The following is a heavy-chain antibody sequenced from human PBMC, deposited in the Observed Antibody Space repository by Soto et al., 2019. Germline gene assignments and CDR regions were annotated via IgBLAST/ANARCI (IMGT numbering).Heavy chain of an antibody. CDR1: GFTFSSYA. CDR2: ISYDGSNK. D-gene: IGHD6-19*01. Sequence: ESGGGVVQPGRSLRLSCAASGFTFSSYAMHWVRQAPGKGLEWVAVISYDGSNKYYADSVKGRFTISRDNSKNTLYLQMNSLRAEDTAVYYCARGPQWLEPWYFDLWGRGTLVTVSS. V-gene: IGHV3-30-3*01. CDR3: ARGPQWLEPWYFDL. J-gene: IGHJ2*01.